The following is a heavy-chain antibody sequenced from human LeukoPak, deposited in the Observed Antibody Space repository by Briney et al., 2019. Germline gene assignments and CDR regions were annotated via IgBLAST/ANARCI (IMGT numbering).Heavy chain of an antibody. Sequence: SETLSLTCTVSGGSISSYYWTWIRQPPGKGLEWIGYIYTSGSTNYNPSLTSRVTISVDTSKNQFSLKLSSVTAADTAVYYCARLSGVGYYYMDVWGKGTTVTVSS. J-gene: IGHJ6*03. V-gene: IGHV4-4*09. CDR3: ARLSGVGYYYMDV. CDR1: GGSISSYY. CDR2: IYTSGST. D-gene: IGHD3-10*01.